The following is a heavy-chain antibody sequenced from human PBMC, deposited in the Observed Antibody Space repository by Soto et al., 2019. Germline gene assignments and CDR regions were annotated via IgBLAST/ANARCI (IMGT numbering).Heavy chain of an antibody. CDR2: IYYSGTT. Sequence: SETLSLTCTVSGGSISSEGYYWSWFRQLPGKGLEWIGDIYYSGTTYHNPSLGSRLTISGDASKNQFSLKLSSVTVADTALYYCARGRGYSYGPYYFDYWGQGTLVTVS. J-gene: IGHJ4*02. CDR3: ARGRGYSYGPYYFDY. D-gene: IGHD5-18*01. CDR1: GGSISSEGYY. V-gene: IGHV4-31*03.